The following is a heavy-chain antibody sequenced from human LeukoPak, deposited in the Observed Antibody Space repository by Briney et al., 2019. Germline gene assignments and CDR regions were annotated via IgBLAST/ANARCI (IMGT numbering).Heavy chain of an antibody. Sequence: GGSLRLSCAASGFTFSSYSMNWVRQAPGKGLEWVAYISRNSSTIYYADSVKGRFTISRDNAKNSLYLQMNSLRAEDTAFYYLETAAYDLLDYWGQRTLVTVS. CDR2: ISRNSSTI. V-gene: IGHV3-48*04. CDR3: ETAAYDLLDY. J-gene: IGHJ4*02. CDR1: GFTFSSYS. D-gene: IGHD3-16*01.